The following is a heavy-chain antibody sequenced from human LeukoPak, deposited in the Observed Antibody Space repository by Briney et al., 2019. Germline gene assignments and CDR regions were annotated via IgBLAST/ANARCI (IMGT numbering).Heavy chain of an antibody. CDR1: GGPMSSFY. J-gene: IGHJ6*03. V-gene: IGHV4-59*07. D-gene: IGHD6-6*01. CDR2: IYYSEST. Sequence: ADTLSLTCTVSGGPMSSFYWRCTRHPPGEGVEWIGYIYYSESTNYNPSLKSRVTISVDTSKTQFSLKLSSVTAADTAVYYCARCYSSSPYYYYYYMDVWGKGTTVTVSS. CDR3: ARCYSSSPYYYYYYMDV.